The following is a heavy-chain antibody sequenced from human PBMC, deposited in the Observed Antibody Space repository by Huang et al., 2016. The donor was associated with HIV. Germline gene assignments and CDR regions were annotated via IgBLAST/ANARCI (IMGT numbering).Heavy chain of an antibody. CDR2: IYYRCVT. V-gene: IGHV4-39*01. CDR3: ARHMDCSSSSCLAGGHERGPFDM. Sequence: QLQLQESGPGLVQPSETLSLTCSVSGGSISSSSYYWGWIRQPPGKGLEWIGSIYYRCVTSYNPALKRRVTISVDTSKNQFSLRLSSVTAADTSVYYCARHMDCSSSSCLAGGHERGPFDMWGQGTMVTVSS. J-gene: IGHJ3*02. D-gene: IGHD2-2*01. CDR1: GGSISSSSYY.